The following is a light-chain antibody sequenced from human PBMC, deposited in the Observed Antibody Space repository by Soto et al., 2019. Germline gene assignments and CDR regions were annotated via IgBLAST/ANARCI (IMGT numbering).Light chain of an antibody. CDR2: GAS. J-gene: IGKJ3*01. V-gene: IGKV3-15*01. Sequence: EIVRTQYPDTLSVSPGERATLSCRASQNINDKLAWFEQKPGQVPRLLIIGASTTTTGVPARFSGSGSGTEFTLTISGLQSEDFAVYYCQQYNDWPPFTFGPGTRVDVK. CDR3: QQYNDWPPFT. CDR1: QNINDK.